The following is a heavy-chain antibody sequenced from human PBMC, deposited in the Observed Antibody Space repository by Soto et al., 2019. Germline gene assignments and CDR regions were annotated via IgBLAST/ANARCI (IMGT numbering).Heavy chain of an antibody. Sequence: EVQLVESGGGLVQPGGSLRLSCAASGFTVSSYWMSWVRQAPGKGLEWVANIKQDGSEKYYEASVKGRFTISRDNAKNSLYLQMNSLRAEDTAVYYCARDGYCSGGSCYPNDYWGQGTLVTVSS. CDR3: ARDGYCSGGSCYPNDY. D-gene: IGHD2-15*01. V-gene: IGHV3-7*01. CDR2: IKQDGSEK. J-gene: IGHJ4*02. CDR1: GFTVSSYW.